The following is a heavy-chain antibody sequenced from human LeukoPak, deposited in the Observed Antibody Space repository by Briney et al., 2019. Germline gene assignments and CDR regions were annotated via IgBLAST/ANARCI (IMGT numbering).Heavy chain of an antibody. CDR2: ISSNGGRT. CDR1: GFTFGSYA. V-gene: IGHV3-64D*06. Sequence: GGSRRLSCSASGFTFGSYAMHWVRQAPGKGLEYVSAISSNGGRTHYADSVKGRFTISRDNSKDTLYLQMASLRPEDTAVYYCVKDSAFDWLFVSWGQGTLVTVSS. CDR3: VKDSAFDWLFVS. J-gene: IGHJ4*02. D-gene: IGHD3-9*01.